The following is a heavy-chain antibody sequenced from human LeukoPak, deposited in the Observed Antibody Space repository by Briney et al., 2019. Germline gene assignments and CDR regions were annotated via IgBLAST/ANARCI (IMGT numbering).Heavy chain of an antibody. V-gene: IGHV3-23*01. CDR1: GFTFSSYA. CDR3: AKDEDSGFIVAYFDY. D-gene: IGHD6-25*01. CDR2: ISGSGGST. J-gene: IGHJ4*02. Sequence: GGSLRLSCAASGFTFSSYAMSWVRQAPGKGLEWVSAISGSGGSTYYADSVKGRFTISRDNSKNTLYLQMNSLRAEDTAVYYCAKDEDSGFIVAYFDYWGQGTLVTVSS.